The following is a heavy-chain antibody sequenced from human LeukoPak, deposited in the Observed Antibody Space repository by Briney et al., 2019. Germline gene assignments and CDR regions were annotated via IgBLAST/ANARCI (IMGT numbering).Heavy chain of an antibody. V-gene: IGHV1-69*01. CDR2: IIPIFGTA. Sequence: SVKVSCKASGGTFSSCAISWVRQAPGQGLEWMGGIIPIFGTANYAQKFQGRVTITADESTSTAYMELSSLRSEDTAVYYCARGPRPTYYDFWSGYYTGEYFDYWGQGTLVTVSS. D-gene: IGHD3-3*01. J-gene: IGHJ4*02. CDR3: ARGPRPTYYDFWSGYYTGEYFDY. CDR1: GGTFSSCA.